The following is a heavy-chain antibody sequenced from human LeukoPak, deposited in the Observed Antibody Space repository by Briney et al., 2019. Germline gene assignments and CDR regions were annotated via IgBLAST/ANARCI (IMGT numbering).Heavy chain of an antibody. CDR3: AKDGLAVVVPAPMIY. Sequence: GSLRLSCAASGFTFSSYAMSWGRRAPGKGVEWGSAISGSGGSTYYADSVRRRFTISRDNSKNTLYLQMNSLRAEDTAVYYCAKDGLAVVVPAPMIYWGQGTLVTVSS. CDR2: ISGSGGST. D-gene: IGHD2-2*01. J-gene: IGHJ4*02. V-gene: IGHV3-23*01. CDR1: GFTFSSYA.